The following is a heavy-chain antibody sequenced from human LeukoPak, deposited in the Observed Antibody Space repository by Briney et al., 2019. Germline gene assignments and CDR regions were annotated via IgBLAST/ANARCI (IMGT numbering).Heavy chain of an antibody. D-gene: IGHD6-6*01. V-gene: IGHV1-69*05. CDR2: IIPIFGTA. J-gene: IGHJ6*03. CDR3: ARDQYSSFFRGYYYMDV. CDR1: GGTFSSYA. Sequence: ASVKVSCKASGGTFSSYAISGVGQAPGQGLEWMGRIIPIFGTANYAQKFQGRVTINTDESTSTAYMELSSLRSEDTAVYYCARDQYSSFFRGYYYMDVWGKGTTVTVSS.